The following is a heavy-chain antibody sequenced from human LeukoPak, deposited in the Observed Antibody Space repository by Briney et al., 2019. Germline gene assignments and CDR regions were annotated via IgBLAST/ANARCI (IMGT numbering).Heavy chain of an antibody. J-gene: IGHJ4*02. CDR3: AVGITILGVAASFDS. D-gene: IGHD3-3*01. Sequence: SETMSLTCAVYGASYNAYYWSWIRQPPGKGLEWIGDIDHRGTATYNPSLKSRLSISAYASKNQFSLKLNSVTDADTAVYYCAVGITILGVAASFDSWGQGNLVIVSS. V-gene: IGHV4-34*01. CDR2: IDHRGTA. CDR1: GASYNAYY.